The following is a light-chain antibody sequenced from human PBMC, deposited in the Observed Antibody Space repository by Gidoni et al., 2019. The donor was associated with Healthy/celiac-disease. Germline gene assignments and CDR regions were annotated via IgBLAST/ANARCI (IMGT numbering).Light chain of an antibody. Sequence: EIVLTQSPGTLSLSPGERATLSCRASQSVSSSYFAWYQQKPGQAPRLLIYGASSRATGIPDRFSGSGSGTDFTLTISRLEPEDFAVYYCQQYGSSPRGFTFGPGTKVDIK. CDR2: GAS. J-gene: IGKJ3*01. V-gene: IGKV3-20*01. CDR1: QSVSSSY. CDR3: QQYGSSPRGFT.